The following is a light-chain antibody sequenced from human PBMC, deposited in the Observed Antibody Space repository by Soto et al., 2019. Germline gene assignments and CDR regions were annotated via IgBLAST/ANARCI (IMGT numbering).Light chain of an antibody. Sequence: SSGLTQPPSVSAAPGQTARTTCGGNNIESKSVHWYQQRPGQASVLVVYEVSNRPSGVSPRFSGSKSGNTASLTISGLQAEDEADYYCSSYTSSITRYVFGAGTKVTVL. V-gene: IGLV3-21*02. CDR2: EVS. J-gene: IGLJ1*01. CDR1: NIESKS. CDR3: SSYTSSITRYV.